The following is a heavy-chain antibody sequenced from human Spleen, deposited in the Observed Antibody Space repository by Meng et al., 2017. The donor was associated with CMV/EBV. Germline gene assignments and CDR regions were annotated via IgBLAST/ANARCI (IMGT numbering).Heavy chain of an antibody. CDR2: ISSSGSVI. Sequence: FSFSGSFMSWIRQAPGKGLEWVAYISSSGSVIYYAESVKGRFTITRDNAKSSLFMQMDSLRAEDTAVYYCASDNYCSRSSCYGDFDYWGQGTLVTVSS. J-gene: IGHJ4*02. CDR3: ASDNYCSRSSCYGDFDY. V-gene: IGHV3-11*04. CDR1: FSFSGSF. D-gene: IGHD2-2*01.